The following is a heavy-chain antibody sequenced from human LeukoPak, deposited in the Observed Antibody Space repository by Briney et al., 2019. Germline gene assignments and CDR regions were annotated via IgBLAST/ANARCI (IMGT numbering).Heavy chain of an antibody. D-gene: IGHD4-23*01. J-gene: IGHJ4*02. CDR2: VWYDGSNK. V-gene: IGHV3-33*01. CDR1: GFTFSGFG. CDR3: ARGRGADYGGNSGYFDY. Sequence: GGSLRLSCAASGFTFSGFGMHWVRQAPGKGLEWVAVVWYDGSNKYYADSVKGRFTISRDNPKNTLYVQMNSLRAEDTAVYYCARGRGADYGGNSGYFDYWGQGTLVTVSS.